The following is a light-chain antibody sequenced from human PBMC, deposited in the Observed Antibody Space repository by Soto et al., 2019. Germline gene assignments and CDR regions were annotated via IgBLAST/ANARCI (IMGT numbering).Light chain of an antibody. J-gene: IGKJ4*01. CDR1: QDISSW. CDR2: AAS. Sequence: DIQMTQSPSSVSASVGDRVTITCRASQDISSWLAWFQQKPGEAPSLLIYAASSLHSGVPSRFSGSGSGTDFTLTISSLQPEDFATYYCQQSNSFPLTFGGGTKVEI. CDR3: QQSNSFPLT. V-gene: IGKV1-12*01.